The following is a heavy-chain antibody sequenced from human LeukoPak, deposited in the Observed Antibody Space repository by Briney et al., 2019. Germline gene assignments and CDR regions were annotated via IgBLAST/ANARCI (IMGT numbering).Heavy chain of an antibody. V-gene: IGHV3-30*18. CDR3: AKDFGQTRGWFEELLPHFDY. Sequence: GRSLRLSCAASGFTFSSYGMHWVRQAPGKGLEWVAVISYDGSNKYYADSVKGRFTISRDNSKNTLYLQMNSLRAEDTAVYYCAKDFGQTRGWFEELLPHFDYWGQGTLVTVSS. D-gene: IGHD3-10*01. CDR1: GFTFSSYG. CDR2: ISYDGSNK. J-gene: IGHJ4*02.